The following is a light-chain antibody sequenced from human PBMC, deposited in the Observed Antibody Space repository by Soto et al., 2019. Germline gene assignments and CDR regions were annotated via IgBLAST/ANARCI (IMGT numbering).Light chain of an antibody. V-gene: IGLV2-14*01. CDR3: ASYTRISTVV. CDR1: SSDVGAYDF. J-gene: IGLJ3*02. Sequence: QSVLTQPASVSGSPGQSITISCTGTSSDVGAYDFVSWYQQYPGKAPKNIIYDVTTRPSGVSTRFSGSKSVNTASLTISGLQAEDDADYYCASYTRISTVVFGGGTQLTVL. CDR2: DVT.